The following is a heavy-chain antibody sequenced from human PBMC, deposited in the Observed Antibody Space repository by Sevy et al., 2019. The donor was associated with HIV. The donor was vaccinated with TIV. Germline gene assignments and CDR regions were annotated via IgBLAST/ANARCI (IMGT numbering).Heavy chain of an antibody. Sequence: GGSLRLSCAASGFSFSTYAMNWVRQAPGKGLEWVSSVSSSSTYIYYADSVKGRFTISRDNAKNSMYLQMNSRRAEDTAVYYCARDLCTGGVCPRWGYYYYGMDVWGQGTTVTVSS. CDR2: VSSSSTYI. CDR1: GFSFSTYA. D-gene: IGHD2-8*02. J-gene: IGHJ6*02. V-gene: IGHV3-21*06. CDR3: ARDLCTGGVCPRWGYYYYGMDV.